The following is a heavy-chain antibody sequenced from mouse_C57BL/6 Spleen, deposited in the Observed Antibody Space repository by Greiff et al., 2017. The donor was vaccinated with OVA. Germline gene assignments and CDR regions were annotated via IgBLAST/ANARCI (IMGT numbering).Heavy chain of an antibody. CDR1: GYAFSSSW. CDR3: ARSGHYYGSSPHAMDY. CDR2: IYPGDGDT. Sequence: QVQLQQSGPELVKPGASVKISCKASGYAFSSSWMNWVKQRPGKGLEWIGRIYPGDGDTNYNGKFKGKATLTADKSSSTAYMQLSSLTSEDSAVYVCARSGHYYGSSPHAMDYWGQGTSVTVSS. D-gene: IGHD1-1*01. J-gene: IGHJ4*01. V-gene: IGHV1-82*01.